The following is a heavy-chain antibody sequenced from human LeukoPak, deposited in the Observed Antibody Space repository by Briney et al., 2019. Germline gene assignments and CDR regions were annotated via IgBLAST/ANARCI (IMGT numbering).Heavy chain of an antibody. D-gene: IGHD3-10*01. CDR1: GGSISSYY. V-gene: IGHV4-4*07. CDR3: ARGAVSGPTEYFDY. Sequence: SETLSLTCTVSGGSISSYYWSWIRQPAGKGLEWIGRIYNTGSTNYNPSLKSRVTMSVDTSKNQFSLKLSSVTAADTAVYYCARGAVSGPTEYFDYWGQGTLVTVSS. CDR2: IYNTGST. J-gene: IGHJ4*02.